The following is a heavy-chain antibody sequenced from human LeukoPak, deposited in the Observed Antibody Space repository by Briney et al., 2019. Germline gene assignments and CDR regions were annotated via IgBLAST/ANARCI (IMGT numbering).Heavy chain of an antibody. V-gene: IGHV1-3*01. CDR1: GYTFPSYA. CDR2: INAGNGNT. CDR3: ARDPCSGGSCYIHPFDY. D-gene: IGHD2-15*01. Sequence: ASVKVSCKASGYTFPSYAMHWVRQAPGQRLEWMGWINAGNGNTKYSQKFQGRVTITRDTSASTAYMELSSLRSEDTAVYYCARDPCSGGSCYIHPFDYWGQGTLVTVSS. J-gene: IGHJ4*02.